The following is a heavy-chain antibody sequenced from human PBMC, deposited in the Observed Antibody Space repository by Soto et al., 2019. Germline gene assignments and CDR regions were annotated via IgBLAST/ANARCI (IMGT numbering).Heavy chain of an antibody. CDR2: IIPIVGIV. CDR3: AKAGDYGDYEDWIDP. D-gene: IGHD4-17*01. CDR1: GGTVGSYT. Sequence: QVHLVQSGAEVKKPGSSVKVSCKASGGTVGSYTISWVRQAPGQGLEWMGRIIPIVGIVNYAQKFQGRVTITADYSTSTAYMELSSLRSDDTAIYYCAKAGDYGDYEDWIDPWCQGTLVTVSS. J-gene: IGHJ5*02. V-gene: IGHV1-69*02.